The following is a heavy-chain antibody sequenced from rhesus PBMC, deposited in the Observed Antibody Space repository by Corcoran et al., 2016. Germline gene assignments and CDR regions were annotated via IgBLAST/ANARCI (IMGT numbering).Heavy chain of an antibody. CDR3: AANSGSWTRGNLDY. Sequence: QVQLQESGPGLVKPSETLSLTCAVSGGSISDEYSWSWIRQPPGKGLELIGYIDGSCGGTNHNPSLKIRGTSSLDTSKHQFPLNLSSVTAADTSVDYRAANSGSWTRGNLDYWGHGVLVPVSS. CDR1: GGSISDEYS. CDR2: IDGSCGGT. J-gene: IGHJ4*01. D-gene: IGHD6-25*01. V-gene: IGHV4-106*01.